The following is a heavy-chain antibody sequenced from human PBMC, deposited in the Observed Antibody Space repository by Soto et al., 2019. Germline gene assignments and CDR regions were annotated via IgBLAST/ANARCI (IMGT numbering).Heavy chain of an antibody. Sequence: PGGSLRLSCTASGFIFRNYVMTWVRQAPGKGLEWVSSIIGSGGTTYYTDSVKGRFTISRDNSKNTLFLQINSLRAEDTAVYYYAKGGFLEWLLSMEPFDYWGQGTLVTVSS. CDR2: IIGSGGTT. V-gene: IGHV3-23*01. D-gene: IGHD3-3*01. CDR3: AKGGFLEWLLSMEPFDY. CDR1: GFIFRNYV. J-gene: IGHJ4*02.